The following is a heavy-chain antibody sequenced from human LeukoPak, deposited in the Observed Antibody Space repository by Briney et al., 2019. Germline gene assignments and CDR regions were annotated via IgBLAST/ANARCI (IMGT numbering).Heavy chain of an antibody. J-gene: IGHJ5*02. CDR1: GGTFSSYA. Sequence: ASVKVSCKASGGTFSSYAISWVRQAPGQGLEWMGWISAYNGNTNYAQKLQGRVTMTTDTSTSTAYMELRSLRSDDTAVYYRARDRYTALWFDPWGQGTLVTVSS. CDR2: ISAYNGNT. CDR3: ARDRYTALWFDP. D-gene: IGHD1-1*01. V-gene: IGHV1-18*01.